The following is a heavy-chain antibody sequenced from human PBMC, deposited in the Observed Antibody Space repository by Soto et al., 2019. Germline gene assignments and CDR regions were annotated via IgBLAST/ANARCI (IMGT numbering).Heavy chain of an antibody. V-gene: IGHV4-59*01. CDR1: GPSISSYY. CDR2: IYYSEST. Sequence: SETLFLTRTVFGPSISSYYWRWIRQPPGKGLEWIWYIYYSESTNYNPSLKSRVTISVDTSKNQFSLKLSSVTAADTAVYYCARNIRPTTVTIDYWGQGTLVNVSS. J-gene: IGHJ4*02. CDR3: ARNIRPTTVTIDY. D-gene: IGHD4-17*01.